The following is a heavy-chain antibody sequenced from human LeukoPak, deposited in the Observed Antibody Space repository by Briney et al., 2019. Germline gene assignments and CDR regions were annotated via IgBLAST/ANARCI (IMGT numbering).Heavy chain of an antibody. Sequence: SETLSLTCTVSGYSISSGYYWGWIRQPPGKGLEWIGSIYHSGSTYYNPSLKSRVTISVDTSKNQFSLKLSSVTAAATAVYYCARVDGYYDSSGYMDVWGKGTTVTVSS. CDR2: IYHSGST. V-gene: IGHV4-38-2*02. D-gene: IGHD3-22*01. CDR3: ARVDGYYDSSGYMDV. J-gene: IGHJ6*04. CDR1: GYSISSGYY.